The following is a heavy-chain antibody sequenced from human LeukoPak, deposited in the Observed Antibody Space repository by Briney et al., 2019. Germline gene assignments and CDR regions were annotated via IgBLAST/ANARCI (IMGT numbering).Heavy chain of an antibody. J-gene: IGHJ4*02. V-gene: IGHV3-74*01. CDR3: ATKQWLAPPPDS. CDR1: GFTFSKYW. Sequence: GGSLRLSCAASGFTFSKYWMLWVRQAPGKGLESVSRINTDGTVTTYADSVKGRFTVSRDNADNTMFLQKNSVRDEDTAVYYCATKQWLAPPPDSWGQGTPVTVSS. D-gene: IGHD6-19*01. CDR2: INTDGTVT.